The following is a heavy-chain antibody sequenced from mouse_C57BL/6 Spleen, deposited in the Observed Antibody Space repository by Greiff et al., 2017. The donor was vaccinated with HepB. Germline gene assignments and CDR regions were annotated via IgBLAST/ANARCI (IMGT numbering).Heavy chain of an antibody. J-gene: IGHJ4*01. CDR3: AREGSSGYSYYAMDY. Sequence: EVKLVESGGGLVKPGGSLKLSCAASGFTFSSYAMSWVRQTPEKRLEWVATISDGGSYTYYPDNVKGRFTISRDNAKNNLYLQMSHLKSEDTAMYYGAREGSSGYSYYAMDYGGQGTAVTVSS. V-gene: IGHV5-4*01. CDR1: GFTFSSYA. D-gene: IGHD3-2*02. CDR2: ISDGGSYT.